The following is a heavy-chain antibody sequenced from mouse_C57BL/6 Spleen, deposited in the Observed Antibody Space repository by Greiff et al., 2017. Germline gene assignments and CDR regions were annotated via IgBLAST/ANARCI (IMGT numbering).Heavy chain of an antibody. Sequence: QVQLKQPGAELVKPGASVKMSCKASGYTFTSYWITWVKQRPGQGLEWIGDIYPGSGSTNYNEKFKSKATLTVDTSSSTAYMQLSSLTSEDSAVYYCARSPFITTVVAGFDYWGQGTTRTVSS. V-gene: IGHV1-55*01. CDR3: ARSPFITTVVAGFDY. CDR1: GYTFTSYW. CDR2: IYPGSGST. J-gene: IGHJ2*01. D-gene: IGHD1-1*01.